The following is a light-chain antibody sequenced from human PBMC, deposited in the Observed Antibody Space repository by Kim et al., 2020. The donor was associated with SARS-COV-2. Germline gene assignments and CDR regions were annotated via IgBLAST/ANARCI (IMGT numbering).Light chain of an antibody. CDR2: DGF. Sequence: GGRGTNTCRASQRISRLLALDSQKPGKAPKLLIYDGFSLESGVPSRFSGSGSWTEFTLTIRSLQPDDFATYYWQPYNSYSPYTCGQGPKLEL. V-gene: IGKV1-5*01. J-gene: IGKJ2*01. CDR3: QPYNSYSPYT. CDR1: QRISRL.